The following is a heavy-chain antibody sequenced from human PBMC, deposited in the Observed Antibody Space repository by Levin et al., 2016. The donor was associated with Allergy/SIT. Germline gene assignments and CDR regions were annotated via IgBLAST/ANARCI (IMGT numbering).Heavy chain of an antibody. V-gene: IGHV5-51*01. CDR2: IYPGDSDT. CDR3: ARLMDWGSFDY. Sequence: VRQMPGKGLEWMGIIYPGDSDTRYSPSFQGQVTISADKSISTAYLQWSSLKASDTAMYYCARLMDWGSFDYWGQGTLVTVSS. D-gene: IGHD3/OR15-3a*01. J-gene: IGHJ4*02.